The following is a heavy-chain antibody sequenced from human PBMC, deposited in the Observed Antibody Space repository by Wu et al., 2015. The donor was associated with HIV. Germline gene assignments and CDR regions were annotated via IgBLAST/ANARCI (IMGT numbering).Heavy chain of an antibody. D-gene: IGHD3-10*01. CDR2: MNPNSGGT. Sequence: VQSRTEVKKPGASVRISCRAFGYTFASHGINWVRQAPGQGLEWMGWMNPNSGGTDYAQKFQGRVTMTSDTSTSTAYMQLSSLRSDDTAVYHCARGHSGSYYLHFDYWGQGTLVTVSS. CDR1: GYTFASHG. V-gene: IGHV1-2*02. CDR3: ARGHSGSYYLHFDY. J-gene: IGHJ4*02.